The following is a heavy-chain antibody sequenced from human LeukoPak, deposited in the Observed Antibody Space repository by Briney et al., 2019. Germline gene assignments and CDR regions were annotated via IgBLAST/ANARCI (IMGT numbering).Heavy chain of an antibody. V-gene: IGHV1-2*02. J-gene: IGHJ4*02. CDR3: TRLLYSSGWYPSGY. CDR2: INPNSGGT. D-gene: IGHD6-19*01. CDR1: GYTFTAYY. Sequence: ASVKVSCKASGYTFTAYYIYWVRQAPGQGLEWMRWINPNSGGTKYAQKFQDRVTMTRDTSISTAYMELSRLRSDDTAVYYCTRLLYSSGWYPSGYWGQGTLVSVSS.